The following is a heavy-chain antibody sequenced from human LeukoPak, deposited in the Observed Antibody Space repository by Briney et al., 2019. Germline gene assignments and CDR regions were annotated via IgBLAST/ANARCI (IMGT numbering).Heavy chain of an antibody. CDR1: GYTFISYS. CDR3: ARSKRYDILTGCALGCYWFDP. CDR2: IIPIFGTA. Sequence: GASVKVSCKASGYTFISYSMHWVRQAPGQGLEWMGGIIPIFGTANYAQKFQGRVTITADKSTSTAYMELSSLRSEDTAVYYCARSKRYDILTGCALGCYWFDPWGQGTLVTVSS. V-gene: IGHV1-69*06. D-gene: IGHD3-9*01. J-gene: IGHJ5*02.